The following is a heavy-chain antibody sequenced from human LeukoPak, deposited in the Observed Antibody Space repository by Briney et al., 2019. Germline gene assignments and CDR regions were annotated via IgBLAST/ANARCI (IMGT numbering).Heavy chain of an antibody. V-gene: IGHV4-30-4*07. Sequence: SETLSLTCAVSGDPISSGGYSWSWIRQTPGKGLEWIAYIHDSGSTYNNPSLKTRLSISIDTSKNQFSLKLNSVSAADTAVYYCARVVAAAGNNWFDPWGQGTLVTVSS. CDR2: IHDSGST. D-gene: IGHD6-13*01. CDR3: ARVVAAAGNNWFDP. J-gene: IGHJ5*02. CDR1: GDPISSGGYS.